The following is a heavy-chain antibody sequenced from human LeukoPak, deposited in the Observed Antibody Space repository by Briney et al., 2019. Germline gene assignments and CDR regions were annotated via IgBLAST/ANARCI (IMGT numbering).Heavy chain of an antibody. CDR3: ARAYQTITVAGSFSFYFDY. D-gene: IGHD6-19*01. Sequence: GESLKISCKGSGYSFISYWIGWVRQMPGKGLEWMGIIYPGDSDTRYSPSFQGQVTFSADKSISTAYLQWSSLKASDTAMYYCARAYQTITVAGSFSFYFDYWGQGTLVTVSS. J-gene: IGHJ4*02. CDR2: IYPGDSDT. CDR1: GYSFISYW. V-gene: IGHV5-51*01.